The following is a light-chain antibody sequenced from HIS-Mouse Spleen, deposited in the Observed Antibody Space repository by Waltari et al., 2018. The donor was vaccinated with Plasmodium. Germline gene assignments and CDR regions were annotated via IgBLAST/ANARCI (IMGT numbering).Light chain of an antibody. CDR1: SSHVGSYNL. CDR3: CSYAGSSSYV. V-gene: IGLV2-23*01. Sequence: QSALTQPASVSGSPGQSITISCTGTSSHVGSYNLVSSYQQHPGKAPILMIYAGSKRHSGVSNRFSDSKSGITAYLTISGLQAEDDADYYCCSYAGSSSYVFGTGTKVTVL. CDR2: AGS. J-gene: IGLJ1*01.